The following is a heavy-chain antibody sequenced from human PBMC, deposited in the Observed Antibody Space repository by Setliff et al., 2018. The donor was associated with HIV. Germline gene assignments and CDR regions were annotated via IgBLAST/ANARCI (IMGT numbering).Heavy chain of an antibody. D-gene: IGHD2-21*02. CDR1: GFTFSSHN. J-gene: IGHJ6*03. Sequence: GGSLRLSCAASGFTFSSHNMNWVRQVPGKGLEWVSSISPSGAYIYYADSMKGRFTISRDNAKNSRYLQMNSLTVEDTAVYYCARGDTTPIYPNYMDVWGKGTTVTVSS. CDR3: ARGDTTPIYPNYMDV. CDR2: ISPSGAYI. V-gene: IGHV3-21*06.